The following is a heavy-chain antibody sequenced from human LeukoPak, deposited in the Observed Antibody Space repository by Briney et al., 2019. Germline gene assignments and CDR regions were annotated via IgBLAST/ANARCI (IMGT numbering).Heavy chain of an antibody. D-gene: IGHD6-19*01. V-gene: IGHV3-48*04. CDR2: ISSSGSTI. Sequence: PGGSLRLSCAASGFTFSSYSMNWVRQAPGKGLEWVSYISSSGSTIYYADSVKGRFTISRDNAKNSLYLQMNSLRAEDTAVYYCARCSGWYLDDYWGQGTLVTVSS. CDR3: ARCSGWYLDDY. CDR1: GFTFSSYS. J-gene: IGHJ4*02.